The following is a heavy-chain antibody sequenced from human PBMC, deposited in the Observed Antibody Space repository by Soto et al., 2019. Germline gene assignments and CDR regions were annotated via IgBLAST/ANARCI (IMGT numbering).Heavy chain of an antibody. V-gene: IGHV4-39*01. CDR1: GGSISSSSYY. CDR3: ASNRRGWANWFDP. Sequence: KTSETLSLTCNVSGGSISSSSYYWGWIRQPPGKGLEWIGRIYYTGSTYYNPSLKSRVTISVDTSKNHFSLKLSSMTAADTAVYYCASNRRGWANWFDPWGEGTLVT. J-gene: IGHJ5*02. D-gene: IGHD6-19*01. CDR2: IYYTGST.